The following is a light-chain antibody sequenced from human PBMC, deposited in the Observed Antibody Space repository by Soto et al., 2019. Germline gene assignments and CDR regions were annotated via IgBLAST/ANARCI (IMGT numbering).Light chain of an antibody. CDR2: DVT. CDR1: SSDVGGYNY. CDR3: SSYTSSSTPLV. J-gene: IGLJ3*02. Sequence: QSALTQPASVSGSPGQSITISCTGTSSDVGGYNYVSWYQQHPGKAPKLMIDDVTNRPSGVSNRFSGSKSGNTASLTISGLQAADEADYYCSSYTSSSTPLVFGGGTQLTVL. V-gene: IGLV2-14*01.